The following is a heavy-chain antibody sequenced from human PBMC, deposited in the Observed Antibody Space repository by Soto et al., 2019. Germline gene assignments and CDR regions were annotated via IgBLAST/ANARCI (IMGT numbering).Heavy chain of an antibody. CDR2: INHSAST. Sequence: QVQLQQWGAGLLKPSETLSLTCAVYGGSFSASYWSWIRHSPGKGLEWIGEINHSASTNYNPSLKSRVTISVDTSNNQFSLKLTSLTAADTAVYYCARGMRYCSSTSCRSGLDNWFDPWGQGTLVTLAS. D-gene: IGHD2-2*01. J-gene: IGHJ5*02. V-gene: IGHV4-34*01. CDR3: ARGMRYCSSTSCRSGLDNWFDP. CDR1: GGSFSASY.